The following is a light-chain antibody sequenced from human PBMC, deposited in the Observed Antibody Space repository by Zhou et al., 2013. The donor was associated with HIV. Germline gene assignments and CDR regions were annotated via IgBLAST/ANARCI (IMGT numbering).Light chain of an antibody. V-gene: IGKV3D-15*01. J-gene: IGKJ2*01. CDR3: HQYNAWPFT. Sequence: IVLTQSPATLSLSPGERATLSCRASQSVSSNLAWYQQKPGQAPRLVIFGASSRATDIPDRFSGSGSGTEFTLTVSSLQSEDFAVYYCHQYNAWPFTFGQG. CDR1: QSVSSN. CDR2: GAS.